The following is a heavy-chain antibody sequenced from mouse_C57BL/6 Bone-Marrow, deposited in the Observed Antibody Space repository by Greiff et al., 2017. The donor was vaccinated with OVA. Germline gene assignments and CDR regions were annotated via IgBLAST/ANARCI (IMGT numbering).Heavy chain of an antibody. CDR2: IYPRDGST. D-gene: IGHD2-5*01. CDR3: ARYSNYRVYYYAMDY. V-gene: IGHV1-85*01. J-gene: IGHJ4*01. Sequence: QVHVKQSGPELVKPGASVKLSCKASGYTFTSYDINWVKQRPEQGLEWIGWIYPRDGSTKYNEKFKGKATLTVDTSSSTAYMELHSLTSEDSAVYFCARYSNYRVYYYAMDYWGQGTSVTVSS. CDR1: GYTFTSYD.